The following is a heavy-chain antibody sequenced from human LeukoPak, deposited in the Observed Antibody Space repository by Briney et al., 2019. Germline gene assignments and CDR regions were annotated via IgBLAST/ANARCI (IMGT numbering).Heavy chain of an antibody. Sequence: GGSLRLSCAASGFTFSTYDTHWVRQAPGKGLEWVAVIRSDGSSEYYADSVKGRFIISRDNSKNTLYLQMNSLRAEDTAVYYCARYCSGGTCYVGLIWGQGTLVTVSS. D-gene: IGHD2-15*01. CDR2: IRSDGSSE. J-gene: IGHJ4*02. CDR3: ARYCSGGTCYVGLI. V-gene: IGHV3-33*01. CDR1: GFTFSTYD.